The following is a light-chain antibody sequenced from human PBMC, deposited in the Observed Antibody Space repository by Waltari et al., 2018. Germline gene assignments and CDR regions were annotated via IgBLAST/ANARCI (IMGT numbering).Light chain of an antibody. CDR2: DNN. CDR1: SSHIENNY. Sequence: QSVLTQPPSVSAAPGPKLTISCSGSSSHIENNYVSWYQQLQGTAPTLLIYDNNKRPSGIPDRFSGSKSGTSATLGITGLQTGDEADYYCATWDSSLSDVVFGGGAKLTVL. J-gene: IGLJ2*01. CDR3: ATWDSSLSDVV. V-gene: IGLV1-51*01.